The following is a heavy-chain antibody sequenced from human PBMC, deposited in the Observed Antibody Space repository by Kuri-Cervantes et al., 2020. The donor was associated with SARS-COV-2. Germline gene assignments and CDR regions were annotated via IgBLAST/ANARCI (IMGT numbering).Heavy chain of an antibody. Sequence: GESLKISCTGSGFSFSVSSLNWVRQAPRKGLEWISSISGSSSLRYYADSVSGRITTSRDNAKNSLFLQMSSLRVEDTAVYYFARVAPYSRTNDAFDIWGQGTMVTVSS. D-gene: IGHD4-11*01. V-gene: IGHV3-21*06. CDR2: ISGSSSLR. CDR3: ARVAPYSRTNDAFDI. CDR1: GFSFSVSS. J-gene: IGHJ3*02.